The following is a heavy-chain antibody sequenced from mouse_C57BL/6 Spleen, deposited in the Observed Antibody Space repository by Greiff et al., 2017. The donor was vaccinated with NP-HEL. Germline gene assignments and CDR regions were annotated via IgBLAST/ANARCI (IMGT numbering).Heavy chain of an antibody. J-gene: IGHJ2*01. CDR1: GFNIKDDY. Sequence: VQLQQSGAELVRPGASVKLSCTASGFNIKDDYMHWVKQRPEQGLEWIGWIDPENGDTEYASKFQGKATITADTSSNTAYLQLSSLTSEDTAVYYCTTSLLRGFDYWGQGTTLTVSS. CDR3: TTSLLRGFDY. V-gene: IGHV14-4*01. CDR2: IDPENGDT. D-gene: IGHD1-2*01.